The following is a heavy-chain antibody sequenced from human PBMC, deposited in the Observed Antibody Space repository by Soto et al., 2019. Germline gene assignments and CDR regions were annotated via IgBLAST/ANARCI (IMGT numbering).Heavy chain of an antibody. Sequence: VQLVESGGGVVQPGRSLRLSCAASGFTFSSFGMHWVRQAPGKGLEWVAVVSYEGSHKYYADSVKGRFTISRDNSENTLYLQMNSLRVEDTAVYYCARDEDKTTVTTCHLDDWGPGTLVTVSS. CDR1: GFTFSSFG. J-gene: IGHJ4*02. D-gene: IGHD4-17*01. V-gene: IGHV3-30*03. CDR2: VSYEGSHK. CDR3: ARDEDKTTVTTCHLDD.